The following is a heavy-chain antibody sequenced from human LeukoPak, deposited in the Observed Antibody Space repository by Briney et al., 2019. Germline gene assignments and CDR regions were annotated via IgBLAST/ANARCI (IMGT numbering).Heavy chain of an antibody. J-gene: IGHJ3*02. CDR1: GGSFSGYY. D-gene: IGHD3-22*01. CDR3: ARDRPYYYDSSGTSWAFDI. V-gene: IGHV4-59*01. CDR2: IYYSGST. Sequence: PSETLSLTCAVYGGSFSGYYWSWIRQPPGKGLEWIGYIYYSGSTNYNPSLKSRVTISVDTSKNQFSLKLSSVAAADTAVYYCARDRPYYYDSSGTSWAFDIWGQGTMVTVSS.